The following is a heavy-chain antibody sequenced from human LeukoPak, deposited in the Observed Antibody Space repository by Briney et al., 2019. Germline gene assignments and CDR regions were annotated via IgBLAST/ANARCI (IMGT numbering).Heavy chain of an antibody. CDR1: GYTFTSYG. CDR3: ARVAFGGVIANGNDY. J-gene: IGHJ4*02. CDR2: ISAYNGNT. V-gene: IGHV1-18*01. D-gene: IGHD3-16*02. Sequence: ASVKVSCKASGYTFTSYGISWVRQAPGQRLEWMGWISAYNGNTNYAQKLQGRVTMTTDTSTSTAYMELRSLRSDDTAVYYCARVAFGGVIANGNDYWGQGTLVTVSS.